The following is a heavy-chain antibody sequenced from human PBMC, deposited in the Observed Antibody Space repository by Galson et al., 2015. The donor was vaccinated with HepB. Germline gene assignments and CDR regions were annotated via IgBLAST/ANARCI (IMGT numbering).Heavy chain of an antibody. CDR1: GDFISSHY. CDR2: IYSDGAA. D-gene: IGHD4-17*01. CDR3: ARHPYGVRGDY. J-gene: IGHJ4*02. Sequence: ETLSLTCTVSGDFISSHYWSWIRQPAGKGLEWMGRIYSDGAANYNPSLKSRVLMSADTSKNQVSLKLNSVTAADTAVYYCARHPYGVRGDYWGQGTLVTVSS. V-gene: IGHV4-4*07.